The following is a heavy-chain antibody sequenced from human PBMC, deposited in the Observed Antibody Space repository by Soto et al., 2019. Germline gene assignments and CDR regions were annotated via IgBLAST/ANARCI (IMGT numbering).Heavy chain of an antibody. D-gene: IGHD3-9*01. CDR1: GFTFTSSA. V-gene: IGHV1-58*01. Sequence: ASVKVSCKASGFTFTSSAVQWVRQARGQRLEWIGWIVVGSGNTNYAQKFQERVTITRDMSTSTAYMELSSLRSEDTAVYYCAATYYDILTGYYRGEFDYWGQGTLVTVSS. CDR2: IVVGSGNT. CDR3: AATYYDILTGYYRGEFDY. J-gene: IGHJ4*02.